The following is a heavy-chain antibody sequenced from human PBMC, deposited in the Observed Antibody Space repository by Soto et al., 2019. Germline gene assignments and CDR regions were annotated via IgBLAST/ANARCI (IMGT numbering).Heavy chain of an antibody. Sequence: GGSLRLSCAASGFTFSSYAMSWVRQAPGKGLEWVSAISGRGGSTYYADCVKGRFTISRDNSKNTLYLQMNSLEAEETAVYYCAKGRGYYDSSGYYTPIDYWGQGTLVTVSS. V-gene: IGHV3-23*01. CDR3: AKGRGYYDSSGYYTPIDY. D-gene: IGHD3-22*01. CDR1: GFTFSSYA. CDR2: ISGRGGST. J-gene: IGHJ4*02.